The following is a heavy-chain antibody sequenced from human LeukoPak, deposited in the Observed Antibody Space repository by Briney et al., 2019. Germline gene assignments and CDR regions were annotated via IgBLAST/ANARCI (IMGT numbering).Heavy chain of an antibody. CDR1: GGSISSSSYY. Sequence: SETLSLTCTVSGGSISSSSYYWGWIRQPPGKGLEWIGSIYYSGSTYYNPSLKSRVTISVDTSKNQFSLKLSSVTAADTAVYYCARGGIAAAGKNQFWGQGTLVTVSS. V-gene: IGHV4-39*07. CDR3: ARGGIAAAGKNQF. CDR2: IYYSGST. J-gene: IGHJ4*02. D-gene: IGHD6-13*01.